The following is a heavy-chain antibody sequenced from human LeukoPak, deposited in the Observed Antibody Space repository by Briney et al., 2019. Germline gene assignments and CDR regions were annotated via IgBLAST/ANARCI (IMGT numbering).Heavy chain of an antibody. CDR2: ITWDSGTT. J-gene: IGHJ4*02. CDR3: AKGYSSGWYPFDY. Sequence: GGSLRLSCAASGFSFDDYTMHWVRQAPGKSLEWVSLITWDSGTTYYKDSVKGRFTISRDNSKNSLYLQMNSLRTEDTALYYCAKGYSSGWYPFDYWGQGTLVTVSS. V-gene: IGHV3-43*01. CDR1: GFSFDDYT. D-gene: IGHD6-19*01.